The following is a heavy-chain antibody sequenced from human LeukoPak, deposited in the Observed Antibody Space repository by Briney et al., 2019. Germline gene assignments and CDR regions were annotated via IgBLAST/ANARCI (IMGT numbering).Heavy chain of an antibody. CDR2: INSSGGST. J-gene: IGHJ5*02. CDR3: ARDPQFYYDSSGYLTYNWFDP. CDR1: GYTFTNYY. D-gene: IGHD3-22*01. V-gene: IGHV1-46*01. Sequence: ASVKVSCKASGYTFTNYYMHWVRQAPGQGLEWMGIINSSGGSTTYAQNFQGRVTMTRDTSTSTVYMELSSLRSEDTAVYYCARDPQFYYDSSGYLTYNWFDPWGQGTLVTVSS.